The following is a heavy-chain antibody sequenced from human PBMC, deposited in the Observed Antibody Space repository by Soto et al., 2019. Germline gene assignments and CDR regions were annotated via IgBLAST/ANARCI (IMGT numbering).Heavy chain of an antibody. CDR1: GFTFSSYW. D-gene: IGHD5-18*01. Sequence: GGSLRLSCAASGFTFSSYWMHWVRQAPGKGLVWVSRINSDGSSTSYADSVKGRFTISRDNAKNTLYLQMNSLRAEDTAVYYCARVGPTAMVTERTFDYWGQGTLVTVSS. CDR3: ARVGPTAMVTERTFDY. V-gene: IGHV3-74*01. J-gene: IGHJ4*02. CDR2: INSDGSST.